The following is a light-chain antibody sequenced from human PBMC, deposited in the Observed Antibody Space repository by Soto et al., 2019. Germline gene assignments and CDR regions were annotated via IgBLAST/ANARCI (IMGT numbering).Light chain of an antibody. V-gene: IGLV3-1*01. J-gene: IGLJ1*01. Sequence: SYELTQPPSVSVSPGQTASITCSGDILGYKYACWYQQKPGQSPILVIYQDSKRPSGIPERFSGSNSGNTATLTISGTQPMDEADYYCQAWDSSTYVFGTGTKLTVL. CDR3: QAWDSSTYV. CDR1: ILGYKY. CDR2: QDS.